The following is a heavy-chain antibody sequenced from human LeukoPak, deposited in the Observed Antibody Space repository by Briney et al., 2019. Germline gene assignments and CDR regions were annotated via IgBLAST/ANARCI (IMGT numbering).Heavy chain of an antibody. J-gene: IGHJ3*02. V-gene: IGHV1-69*13. CDR3: ARDRDSSAKGDASDI. CDR2: IIPIFGTA. D-gene: IGHD3-22*01. Sequence: SVKVSCKASGGTFSSYAISWVRQAPGQGLEWMGGIIPIFGTANYAQKFQGRVTITADESTSTAYMDLMSLRSDDTAVYYCARDRDSSAKGDASDIWGQGTMVSVSS. CDR1: GGTFSSYA.